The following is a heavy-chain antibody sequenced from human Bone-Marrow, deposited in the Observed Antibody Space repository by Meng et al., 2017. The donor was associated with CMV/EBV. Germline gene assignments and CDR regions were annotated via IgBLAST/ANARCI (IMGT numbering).Heavy chain of an antibody. J-gene: IGHJ4*02. CDR3: AGSTIFGVVAGY. Sequence: GGSLRLSCAASGFTFSDYYMSWIRQAPGKGLEWVSYISSSGSTIYYADSVKGRFTISRDNAKNSLYLQMSSLRAEDTAVYYCAGSTIFGVVAGYWGQGTLVTVSS. D-gene: IGHD3-3*01. CDR2: ISSSGSTI. V-gene: IGHV3-11*01. CDR1: GFTFSDYY.